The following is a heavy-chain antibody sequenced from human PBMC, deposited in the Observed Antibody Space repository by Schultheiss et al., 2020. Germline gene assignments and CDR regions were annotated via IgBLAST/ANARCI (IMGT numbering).Heavy chain of an antibody. Sequence: GGSLRLSCAASGFTFSSYSMNWVRQAPGKGLEWVSSISSSSSYIYYADSVKGRFTISRDNAKNSLYLQMNSLRAGDTAVYYCAREGITNAFDIWGQGTMVTVSS. D-gene: IGHD3-16*01. CDR2: ISSSSSYI. CDR1: GFTFSSYS. CDR3: AREGITNAFDI. V-gene: IGHV3-21*01. J-gene: IGHJ3*02.